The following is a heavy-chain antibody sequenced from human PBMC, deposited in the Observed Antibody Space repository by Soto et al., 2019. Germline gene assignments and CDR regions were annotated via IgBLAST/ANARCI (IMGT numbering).Heavy chain of an antibody. CDR3: ARVGTSESFFDY. D-gene: IGHD7-27*01. CDR2: LYFYGSA. CDR1: GFTVSDNR. Sequence: EVQLVETGGGLIQPGGSLRLSCVVSGFTVSDNRMTWVRQAPGQGLEWVSDLYFYGSANYAASVRGRFTISTADSRNTLYLEMNDLRAEDTAVYCCARVGTSESFFDYWGEGTLVTVSP. J-gene: IGHJ4*02. V-gene: IGHV3-53*02.